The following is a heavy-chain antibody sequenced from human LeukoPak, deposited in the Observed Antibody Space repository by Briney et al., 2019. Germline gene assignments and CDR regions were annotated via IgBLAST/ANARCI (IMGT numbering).Heavy chain of an antibody. CDR3: ARGVATIGRDIDY. Sequence: SETLSLTCAVSGGSISSGGYYWSWIRQPPGKGLEWIGYIYYSGSTNYNPSLKSRVTISVDTSKNQFSLKLSSVTAADTAVYYCARGVATIGRDIDYWGQGTLVTVSS. D-gene: IGHD5-24*01. J-gene: IGHJ4*02. CDR1: GGSISSGGYY. CDR2: IYYSGST. V-gene: IGHV4-61*08.